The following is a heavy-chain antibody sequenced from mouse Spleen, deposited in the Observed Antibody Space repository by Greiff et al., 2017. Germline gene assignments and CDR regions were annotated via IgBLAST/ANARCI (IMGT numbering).Heavy chain of an antibody. J-gene: IGHJ4*01. D-gene: IGHD2-4*01. Sequence: VQLKQSGAELVRPGASVKLSCTASGFNIKDYYMHWVKQRPEQGLEWIGRIDPEDGDTEYAPKFQGKATMTADTSSNTAYLQLSSLTSEDTAVYYCTTTMITTSYAMDYWGQGTSVTVSS. V-gene: IGHV14-1*01. CDR1: GFNIKDYY. CDR2: IDPEDGDT. CDR3: TTTMITTSYAMDY.